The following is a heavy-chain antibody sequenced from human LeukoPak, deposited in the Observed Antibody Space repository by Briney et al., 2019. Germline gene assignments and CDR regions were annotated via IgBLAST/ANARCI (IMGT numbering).Heavy chain of an antibody. Sequence: GGSLRLSCAASGFSVSSSYMYWVRQAPGKGLEWVSFFYRGDTTYYAESVRGRFTISRDNSKNTLYLLMNSLIPEDTAVYYCAREVISIPSYFDSWGQGTLVTVSS. D-gene: IGHD2-21*01. J-gene: IGHJ4*02. CDR3: AREVISIPSYFDS. CDR1: GFSVSSSY. V-gene: IGHV3-53*01. CDR2: FYRGDTT.